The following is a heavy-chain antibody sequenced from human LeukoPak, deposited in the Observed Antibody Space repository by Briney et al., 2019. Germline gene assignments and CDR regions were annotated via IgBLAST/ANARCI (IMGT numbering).Heavy chain of an antibody. D-gene: IGHD6-6*01. CDR1: EFTFSSYE. V-gene: IGHV3-48*03. Sequence: GGSLRLSCAASEFTFSSYEMNWVRQAPGKGLEWVSYISSSGSTIYYADSVKGRFTISRDNAKNSLYLQMNSLRAEDTAVYYCARELGDAFDIWGQGTMVTVSS. J-gene: IGHJ3*02. CDR2: ISSSGSTI. CDR3: ARELGDAFDI.